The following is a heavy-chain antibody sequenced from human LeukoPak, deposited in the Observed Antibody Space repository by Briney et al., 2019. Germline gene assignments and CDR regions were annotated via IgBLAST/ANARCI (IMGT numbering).Heavy chain of an antibody. V-gene: IGHV4-30-4*08. J-gene: IGHJ6*02. CDR1: GGSISSGDYY. CDR3: ARVDSIYYGMDV. Sequence: SQTLSLTCTVSGGSISSGDYYWSWIRQPPGKGLEWIGYIYYSGSTSYNPSLKSRVTILVDTSKNQFSLKLSSMIAADTAVYYCARVDSIYYGMDVWGQGTTVTVSS. D-gene: IGHD3-22*01. CDR2: IYYSGST.